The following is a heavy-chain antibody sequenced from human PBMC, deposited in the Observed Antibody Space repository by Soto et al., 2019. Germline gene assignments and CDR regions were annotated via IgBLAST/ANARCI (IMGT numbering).Heavy chain of an antibody. CDR2: IYYSGST. CDR1: GGSISSGGYY. V-gene: IGHV4-31*03. Sequence: KTSETLSLTCTVPGGSISSGGYYWSWIRQHPGKGLEWIGYIYYSGSTYYNPSLKSRVTISVDTSKNQFSLKLSSVTAADTAVYYCARGGQYDSSGYFPWGQGTMVTVSS. D-gene: IGHD3-22*01. J-gene: IGHJ3*01. CDR3: ARGGQYDSSGYFP.